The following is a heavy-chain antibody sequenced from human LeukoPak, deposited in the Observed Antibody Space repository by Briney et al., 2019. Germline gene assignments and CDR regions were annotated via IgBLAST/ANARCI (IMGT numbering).Heavy chain of an antibody. D-gene: IGHD3-22*01. J-gene: IGHJ4*02. CDR3: ARGSTYYDSSGQVPFDY. Sequence: GGSLRLSCAASGFTFSSYSMNWVRQAPGKGLEWGSYISGSSSTIYYADSVKGRFTISRDNGKNTPYLQMNSLRAEDTAVYYCARGSTYYDSSGQVPFDYWGQGTLVTVSS. CDR2: ISGSSSTI. V-gene: IGHV3-48*01. CDR1: GFTFSSYS.